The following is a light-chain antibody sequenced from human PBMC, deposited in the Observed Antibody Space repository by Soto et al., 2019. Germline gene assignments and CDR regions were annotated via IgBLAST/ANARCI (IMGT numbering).Light chain of an antibody. J-gene: IGKJ3*01. Sequence: DIVMTHSPDSLAVSLGERATINCKSSQSVLYISNNKNDLAWYQQKPGQPPKLLIYWASTRESGVPDRFSGSGSGTDFTLTISSLQAEDVAVYYCQQYYSTPFTFGPGTKVDVK. CDR1: QSVLYISNNKND. CDR3: QQYYSTPFT. CDR2: WAS. V-gene: IGKV4-1*01.